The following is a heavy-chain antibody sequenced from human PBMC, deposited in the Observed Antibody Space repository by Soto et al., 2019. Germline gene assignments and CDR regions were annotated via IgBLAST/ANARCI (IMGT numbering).Heavy chain of an antibody. CDR1: GFIFTNFW. CDR2: IDTSGSST. Sequence: GGSLRLSCEASGFIFTNFWMHWVRQVPGRGLVWVSRIDTSGSSTSYADSVKGRFTISRDNAKNTVSLQMNSLRAEDTGVYYCAKDSWYFDLWSQGSLVTVSS. D-gene: IGHD6-13*01. J-gene: IGHJ4*02. CDR3: AKDSWYFDL. V-gene: IGHV3-74*01.